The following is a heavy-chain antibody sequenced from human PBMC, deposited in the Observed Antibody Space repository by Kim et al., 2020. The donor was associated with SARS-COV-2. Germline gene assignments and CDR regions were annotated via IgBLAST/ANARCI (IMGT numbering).Heavy chain of an antibody. J-gene: IGHJ4*02. D-gene: IGHD3-3*01. CDR3: AKLTNFDFWSGYIGYFDS. Sequence: VKGRFTISRDNSKNTLNLQMNSLRAEDTAKYFCAKLTNFDFWSGYIGYFDSWGQGTLVTVSS. V-gene: IGHV3-23*01.